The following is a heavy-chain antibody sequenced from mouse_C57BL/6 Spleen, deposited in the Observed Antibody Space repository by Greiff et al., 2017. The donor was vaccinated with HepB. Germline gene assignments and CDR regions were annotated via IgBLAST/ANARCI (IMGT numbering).Heavy chain of an antibody. CDR2: IDPSDSYT. Sequence: QVHVKQPGAELVMPGASVKLSCKASGYTFTSYWMHWVKQRPGQGLEWIGEIDPSDSYTNYNQKFKGKSTLTVDKSSSTAYMQLSSLTSEDSAVYYCARWGYYGSSNWYFDVWGTGATVTVSS. CDR3: ARWGYYGSSNWYFDV. V-gene: IGHV1-69*01. D-gene: IGHD1-1*01. CDR1: GYTFTSYW. J-gene: IGHJ1*03.